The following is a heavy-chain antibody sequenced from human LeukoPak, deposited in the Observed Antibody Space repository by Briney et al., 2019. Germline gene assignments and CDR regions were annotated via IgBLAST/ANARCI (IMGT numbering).Heavy chain of an antibody. CDR3: ARDRCSSTSCYFGY. CDR1: DYTFTSYG. D-gene: IGHD2-2*01. J-gene: IGHJ4*02. V-gene: IGHV1-18*01. Sequence: GASVKVSCKASDYTFTSYGISWVRQAPGQGLEWMGWISAYNGNTNYAQKLQGRVTMTTDTSTSTAYMELRSLRSDDTAVYYCARDRCSSTSCYFGYWGQGTLVTVSS. CDR2: ISAYNGNT.